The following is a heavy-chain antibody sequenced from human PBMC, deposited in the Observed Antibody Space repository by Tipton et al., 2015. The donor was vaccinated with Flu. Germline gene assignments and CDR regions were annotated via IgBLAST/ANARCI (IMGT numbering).Heavy chain of an antibody. J-gene: IGHJ6*02. CDR3: AREGSGWDRDGMDL. CDR1: GFTFSSYW. CDR2: IKEDGGER. Sequence: GSLRLSCVGSGFTFSSYWMAWVRQAPGKGPEWVANIKEDGGERYYVDSLKDRFTISRDNAKNSVYLQMNGLRVEDTAVYYCAREGSGWDRDGMDLWGQGTTVTISS. D-gene: IGHD6-19*01. V-gene: IGHV3-7*01.